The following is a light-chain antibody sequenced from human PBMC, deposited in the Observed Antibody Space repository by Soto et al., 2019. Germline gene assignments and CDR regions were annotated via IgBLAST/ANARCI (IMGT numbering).Light chain of an antibody. CDR3: QQYNSYSPWP. CDR1: QSVNNY. J-gene: IGKJ1*01. V-gene: IGKV3-11*01. Sequence: EIVLTQSPATLSLSPGESATLSCRASQSVNNYLVWYQQKPGQAPRLLIHDVSNRATGIPARFSGSGSGTDFTLTISSLQPDDFATYYCQQYNSYSPWPFGQGTKVEIK. CDR2: DVS.